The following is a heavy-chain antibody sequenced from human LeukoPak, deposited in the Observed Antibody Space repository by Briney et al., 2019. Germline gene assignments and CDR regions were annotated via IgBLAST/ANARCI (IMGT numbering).Heavy chain of an antibody. J-gene: IGHJ4*02. Sequence: GGSLRLSCAASGFTFSSNSMNWVRQAPGKGLEWVSSISTSSIYIYYADSVKGRFTISRDNAKNSLYLQMNSLRAEDTAVYYCARSHGEWFGELRLVGYWGQGTLVTVSS. D-gene: IGHD3-10*01. CDR1: GFTFSSNS. CDR2: ISTSSIYI. CDR3: ARSHGEWFGELRLVGY. V-gene: IGHV3-21*01.